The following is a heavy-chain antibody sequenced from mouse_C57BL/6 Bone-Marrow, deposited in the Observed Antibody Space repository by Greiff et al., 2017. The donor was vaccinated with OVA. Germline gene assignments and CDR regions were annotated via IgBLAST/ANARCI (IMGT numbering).Heavy chain of an antibody. CDR1: GYSFTDYN. Sequence: VHVKQSGPELVKPGASVKISCKASGYSFTDYNMNWVKQSNGKSLEWIGVINPNYGTTSYNQKFKGKATLTVDQSSSTAYMQLNSLTSEDSAVYYCARVYGSSWYFDVWGTGTTVTVSS. CDR3: ARVYGSSWYFDV. D-gene: IGHD1-1*01. V-gene: IGHV1-39*01. CDR2: INPNYGTT. J-gene: IGHJ1*03.